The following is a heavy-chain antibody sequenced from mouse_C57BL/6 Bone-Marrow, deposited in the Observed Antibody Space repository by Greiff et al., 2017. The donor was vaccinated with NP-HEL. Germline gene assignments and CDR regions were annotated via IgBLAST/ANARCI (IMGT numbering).Heavy chain of an antibody. Sequence: EVQLVESGGDLVKPGGSLKLSCAASGFTFSSYGMSWVRQTPDKRLEWVATISSGGGYTYYPDSVKGRFTISRDNAKKTLYLQMSSLKSEDTAMYYCARWRLRQDFDVWGTGTTVTVSS. CDR3: ARWRLRQDFDV. CDR1: GFTFSSYG. J-gene: IGHJ1*03. V-gene: IGHV5-6*01. CDR2: ISSGGGYT. D-gene: IGHD2-4*01.